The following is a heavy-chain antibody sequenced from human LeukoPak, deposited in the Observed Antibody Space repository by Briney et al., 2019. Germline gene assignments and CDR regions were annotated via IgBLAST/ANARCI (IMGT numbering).Heavy chain of an antibody. CDR3: YCGTYSGFDI. CDR1: GFTFSSYW. J-gene: IGHJ4*02. Sequence: GGSLRLSCAASGFTFSSYWMNWIRQAPGKGLEWVATIKEDGSEKYYVDSVKGRFTISRDNAKNSLYLQMNSLRAEDTAVYYCYCGTYSGFDIWGQGTQVTVSS. V-gene: IGHV3-7*01. D-gene: IGHD1-26*01. CDR2: IKEDGSEK.